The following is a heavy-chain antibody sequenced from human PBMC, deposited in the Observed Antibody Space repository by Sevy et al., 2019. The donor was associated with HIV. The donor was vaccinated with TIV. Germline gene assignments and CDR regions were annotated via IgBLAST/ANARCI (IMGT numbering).Heavy chain of an antibody. J-gene: IGHJ3*02. V-gene: IGHV3-30*03. D-gene: IGHD2-15*01. CDR1: GFTFSSYG. CDR2: ISYDGSNK. CDR3: ATRSRVVVVVTDAFDI. Sequence: GGSLRLSCAASGFTFSSYGMHWVRQAPGKGLEWVAVISYDGSNKYYADSVKGRFTISRDNSKNTLYLQMNSLRAEDTAVYYCATRSRVVVVVTDAFDIWGQGTMVTVSS.